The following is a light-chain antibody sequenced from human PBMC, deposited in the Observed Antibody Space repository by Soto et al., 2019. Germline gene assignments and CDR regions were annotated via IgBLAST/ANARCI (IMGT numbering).Light chain of an antibody. CDR2: EVI. CDR3: SSYTNRTTLV. J-gene: IGLJ2*01. CDR1: TSDVGRSNS. V-gene: IGLV2-14*01. Sequence: QSALTQPASVSGSPGQSITISCTGTTSDVGRSNSVSWYQQRPGQAPKLLIFEVITRPSGVSNRFSGSKSGNTSSLTISGLQAEDEADYYCSSYTNRTTLVFGGGTKLTVL.